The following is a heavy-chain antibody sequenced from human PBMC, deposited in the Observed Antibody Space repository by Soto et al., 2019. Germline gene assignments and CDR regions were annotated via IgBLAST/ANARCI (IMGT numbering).Heavy chain of an antibody. V-gene: IGHV5-10-1*01. CDR3: ARHQGLRFLEWLPLDY. Sequence: GESLKISCKGSGYSFTSYWISWVRQMPGKGLEWMGRIDPSDSYTNYSPSFQGHVTISADKSISTAYLQWSSLKASDTGMYYSARHQGLRFLEWLPLDYLGQGTLVTVSS. CDR1: GYSFTSYW. D-gene: IGHD3-3*01. CDR2: IDPSDSYT. J-gene: IGHJ4*02.